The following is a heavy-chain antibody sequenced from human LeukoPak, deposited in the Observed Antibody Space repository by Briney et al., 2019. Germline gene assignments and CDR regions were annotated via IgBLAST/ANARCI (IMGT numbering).Heavy chain of an antibody. CDR1: GFRFSDYY. CDR2: ISRGGNSK. J-gene: IGHJ4*02. CDR3: ARDQFLDS. V-gene: IGHV3-11*01. Sequence: GGSLRLSCAASGFRFSDYYMSWIRQAPGKGLEWVSSISRGGNSKYSADSVKGRFTISRDNAKNSLDLQMDSLRPEDTAVYYCARDQFLDSWGQGTLVTVSS.